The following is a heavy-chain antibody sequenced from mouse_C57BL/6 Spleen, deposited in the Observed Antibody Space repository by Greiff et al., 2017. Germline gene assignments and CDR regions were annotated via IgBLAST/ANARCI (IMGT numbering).Heavy chain of an antibody. J-gene: IGHJ1*03. V-gene: IGHV1-50*01. Sequence: QVQLKQPGAELVKPGASVKLSCKASGYTFTSYWMQWVKQRPGQGLEWIGEIDPSDSYTNYNQKFKGKATLTVDTSSSTAYMQLSSLTSEDSAVYYCACRQDFDVWGTGTTVTVSS. CDR2: IDPSDSYT. CDR1: GYTFTSYW. CDR3: ACRQDFDV.